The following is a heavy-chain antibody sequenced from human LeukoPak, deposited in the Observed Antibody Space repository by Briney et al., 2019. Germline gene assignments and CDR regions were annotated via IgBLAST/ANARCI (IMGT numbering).Heavy chain of an antibody. CDR1: GGSISSGGYY. CDR3: ARGFVDTAMAEFDP. CDR2: IYYSGST. J-gene: IGHJ5*02. Sequence: LSLTCTVSGGSISSGGYYWSWIRQHPGKGLEWIGYIYYSGSTYYNPSLKSRVTISVDTSKNQFSLKLSSVTAADTAVYYCARGFVDTAMAEFDPWGQGTLVTVSS. D-gene: IGHD5-18*01. V-gene: IGHV4-31*03.